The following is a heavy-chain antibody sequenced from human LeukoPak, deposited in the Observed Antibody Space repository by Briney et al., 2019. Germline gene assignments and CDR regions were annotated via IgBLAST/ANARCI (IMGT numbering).Heavy chain of an antibody. CDR1: GYIFINYA. J-gene: IGHJ5*01. D-gene: IGHD2-21*01. CDR3: ARDQSEAIRAAFNS. V-gene: IGHV1-3*01. Sequence: ASVKVSCKASGYIFINYARHWGRQALGQRLEWVGWINGGMGYTKYSQNFQGRVTITRDTSASTAYMGLSSLRSADTAVYYSARDQSEAIRAAFNSWGQRTLVTVSP. CDR2: INGGMGYT.